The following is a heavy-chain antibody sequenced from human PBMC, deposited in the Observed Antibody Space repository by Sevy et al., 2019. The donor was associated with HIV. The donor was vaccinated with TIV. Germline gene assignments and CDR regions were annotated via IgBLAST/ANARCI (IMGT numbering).Heavy chain of an antibody. Sequence: ASVKVSCKASGYTFTNYAMNWVRQAPGQGLEWMGWINNNTGNPTYAQDFTGRFVFSVDTPVRTAYLQVSSLKAEDTAVYYCARGRRSGWYGGQDYWGQGTLVTISS. V-gene: IGHV7-4-1*02. CDR2: INNNTGNP. CDR1: GYTFTNYA. CDR3: ARGRRSGWYGGQDY. D-gene: IGHD6-19*01. J-gene: IGHJ4*02.